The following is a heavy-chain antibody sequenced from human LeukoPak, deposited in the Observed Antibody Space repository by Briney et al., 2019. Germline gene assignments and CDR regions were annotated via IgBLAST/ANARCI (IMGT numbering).Heavy chain of an antibody. CDR3: ASLARDY. J-gene: IGHJ4*02. CDR1: GFIVSSTY. CDR2: IHNDGST. Sequence: GGSLRLSCAVSGFIVSSTYMTWVRQAPGKGLEWVSVIHNDGSTYHADSGKGRFTISRDNSKNTLYLQMNSLRVEDTAAYYCASLARDYWGQGTLVTVSS. V-gene: IGHV3-53*01. D-gene: IGHD3-3*02.